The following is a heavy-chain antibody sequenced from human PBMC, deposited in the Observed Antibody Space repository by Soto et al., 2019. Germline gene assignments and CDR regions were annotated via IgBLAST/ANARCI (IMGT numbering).Heavy chain of an antibody. Sequence: GGSLRLSCVASGSTFSSTWMHWVRQAPGKGLAWVSRIKSDGISTTYADSVKGRFTISRDNAKNTLYLQMNSLRAEDTAVYYCVRDRYYAMDVWGQGTTVTVSS. CDR1: GSTFSSTW. CDR2: IKSDGIST. CDR3: VRDRYYAMDV. J-gene: IGHJ6*02. V-gene: IGHV3-74*01.